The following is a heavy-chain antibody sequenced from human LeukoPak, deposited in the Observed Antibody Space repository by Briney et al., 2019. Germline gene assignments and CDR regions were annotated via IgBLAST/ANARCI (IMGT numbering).Heavy chain of an antibody. V-gene: IGHV4-59*01. J-gene: IGHJ6*03. Sequence: SETLSLTCTVSGGSISSYYWSWIRQSPGKGLECIGYIHYTGSTNYNPSLKSRVTISVETSKNQFSLKLKSVTAADTAVYYCARTTEGGYTYGYFYYYYMDVWGKGTTVTISS. CDR2: IHYTGST. CDR3: ARTTEGGYTYGYFYYYYMDV. CDR1: GGSISSYY. D-gene: IGHD5-18*01.